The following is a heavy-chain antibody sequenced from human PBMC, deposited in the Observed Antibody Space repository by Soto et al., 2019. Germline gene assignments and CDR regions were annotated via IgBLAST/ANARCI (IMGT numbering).Heavy chain of an antibody. CDR2: MSSDGSKI. V-gene: IGHV3-30*18. CDR3: AKDEGVGGTLGLFDY. CDR1: GFDFTYYA. J-gene: IGHJ4*02. Sequence: QVQLVESGGGAVQPGASLRLSCVASGFDFTYYAMHWVRQAPSKGLESVAVMSSDGSKIHHTDSVKGRFTISRDNSKNTLYLQMNSLRKEDTAVYFCAKDEGVGGTLGLFDYWGQGTLVSVSS. D-gene: IGHD1-26*01.